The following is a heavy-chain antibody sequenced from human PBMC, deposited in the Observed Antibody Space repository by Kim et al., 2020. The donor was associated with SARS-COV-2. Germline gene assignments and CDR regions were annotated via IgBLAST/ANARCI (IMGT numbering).Heavy chain of an antibody. CDR1: GGSFSGYY. CDR3: ARQVAVAGVYYFDY. J-gene: IGHJ4*02. V-gene: IGHV4-34*01. D-gene: IGHD6-19*01. Sequence: SETLSLTCAVYGGSFSGYYWSWIRQPPGKGLEWIGEINHSGSTNYNPSLKSRVTISLDTSKNQFSLKLSSVTAADTSVYYCARQVAVAGVYYFDYWGQGTLVTVSS. CDR2: INHSGST.